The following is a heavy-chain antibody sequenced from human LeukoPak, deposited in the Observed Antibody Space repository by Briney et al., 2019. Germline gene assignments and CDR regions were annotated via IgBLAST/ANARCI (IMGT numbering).Heavy chain of an antibody. D-gene: IGHD3-22*01. Sequence: GGSLRLSCAASGFTFSNYWMGWVRQAPGKRPEWVANMNIDGSEKYYADSVKGRFTISRDNSKNTLYLQMNSLRAEDTAMYHCAKDAGSSGYLVDYWGQGTLVTVSS. CDR3: AKDAGSSGYLVDY. CDR1: GFTFSNYW. J-gene: IGHJ4*02. CDR2: MNIDGSEK. V-gene: IGHV3-7*01.